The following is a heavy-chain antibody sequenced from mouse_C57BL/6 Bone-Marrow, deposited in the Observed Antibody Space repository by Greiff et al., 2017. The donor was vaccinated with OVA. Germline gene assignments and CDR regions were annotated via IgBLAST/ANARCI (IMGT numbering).Heavy chain of an antibody. CDR1: GYTFTSYG. J-gene: IGHJ2*01. V-gene: IGHV1-81*01. D-gene: IGHD1-1*01. CDR3: AAYYYGSVLDY. Sequence: VKLMESGAELARPGASVKLSCKASGYTFTSYGISWVKQRPGQGLEWIGEIYPRSGNTYYNEKFKGKATLTADKSSSTAYMELRSLTSEDSAVYFCAAYYYGSVLDYWGQGTTLTVSS. CDR2: IYPRSGNT.